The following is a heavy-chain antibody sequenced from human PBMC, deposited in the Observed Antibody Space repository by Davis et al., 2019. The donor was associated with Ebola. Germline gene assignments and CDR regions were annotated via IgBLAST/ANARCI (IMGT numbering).Heavy chain of an antibody. CDR2: IKQDGSEK. D-gene: IGHD3-3*01. Sequence: GESLKISCAASGFTFSSYWMSWVRQAPGKGLEWVANIKQDGSEKYYVDSVKGRFTISRDNAKNSLDLQMNSLRAEDTAVYYCARDALAYDFWSGPFDPWGQGTLVTVSS. CDR1: GFTFSSYW. V-gene: IGHV3-7*03. CDR3: ARDALAYDFWSGPFDP. J-gene: IGHJ5*02.